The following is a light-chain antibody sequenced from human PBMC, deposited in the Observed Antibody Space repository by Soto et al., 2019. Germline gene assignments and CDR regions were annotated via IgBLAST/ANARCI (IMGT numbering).Light chain of an antibody. J-gene: IGKJ3*01. CDR3: QKYVTSQFN. V-gene: IGKV3-20*01. Sequence: IVLTHSPATLSLSPCERCTRSCRASQSVNSVYLAWYQHKPGQAPRLLIYGASDRATGIQDRFSGSGSGTDFTLTIRRMEPEDFAVYYCQKYVTSQFNFGTGNKGAIK. CDR1: QSVNSVY. CDR2: GAS.